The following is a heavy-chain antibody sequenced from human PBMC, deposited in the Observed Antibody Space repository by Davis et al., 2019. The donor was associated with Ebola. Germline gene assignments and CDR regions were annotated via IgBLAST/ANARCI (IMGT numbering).Heavy chain of an antibody. V-gene: IGHV3-23*01. D-gene: IGHD3-9*01. CDR2: ISGSGGST. Sequence: GGSLRLSCTVSGGSISSYYWSWIRQPPGKGLEWVSAISGSGGSTYYADSVKGRFTISRDNSKKTLYLQMNSLRDDDTAVYYCARGGRWYDILTEASLMDVWGTGTTVTVSS. J-gene: IGHJ6*03. CDR1: GGSISSYY. CDR3: ARGGRWYDILTEASLMDV.